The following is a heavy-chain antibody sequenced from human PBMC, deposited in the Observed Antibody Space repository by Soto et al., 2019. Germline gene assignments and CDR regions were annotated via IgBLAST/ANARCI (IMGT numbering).Heavy chain of an antibody. V-gene: IGHV3-23*01. D-gene: IGHD1-26*01. CDR2: ISGSGGST. CDR1: GFTFSSYS. CDR3: AKTVPEQVDY. Sequence: PAWSLRLSCAASGFTFSSYSMNWVRQAPGKGLEWASAISGSGGSTYYADSVKGRFTISRDNSKNTLYLQMNSLRAEDTAVYYCAKTVPEQVDYWGQGILGTGSS. J-gene: IGHJ4*02.